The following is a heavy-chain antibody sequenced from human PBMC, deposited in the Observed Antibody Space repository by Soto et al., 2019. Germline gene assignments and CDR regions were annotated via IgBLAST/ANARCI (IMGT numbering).Heavy chain of an antibody. D-gene: IGHD3-9*01. J-gene: IGHJ5*02. V-gene: IGHV4-34*01. CDR1: GGSFSGYY. CDR3: ARSRGQILRYFDWLDP. CDR2: INHSGST. Sequence: QVQLQQWGAGLLKPSETLSLTCAVYGGSFSGYYWSWIRQPPGKGLAWIGEINHSGSTNYNPSLKSRVTISVDTSKNQFSLKLSSVTAADTAVYYCARSRGQILRYFDWLDPWGQGTLVTVSS.